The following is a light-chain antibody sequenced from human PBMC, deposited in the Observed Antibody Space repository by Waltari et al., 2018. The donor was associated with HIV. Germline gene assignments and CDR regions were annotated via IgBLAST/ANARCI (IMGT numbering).Light chain of an antibody. CDR2: GAY. V-gene: IGKV3-20*01. CDR3: QQYGSVPTT. J-gene: IGKJ4*01. CDR1: EYINIRY. Sequence: LFTQSPGTLSLSPGERATIYFKASEYINIRYVAWYQQKRGQAPRLLIYGAYSWATGVPDRFSGSGSGTDFTLTISSLESDDVAVYHCQQYGSVPTTFGGGTTVEV.